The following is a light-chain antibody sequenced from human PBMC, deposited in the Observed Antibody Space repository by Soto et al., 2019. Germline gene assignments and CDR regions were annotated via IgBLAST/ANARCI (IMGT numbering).Light chain of an antibody. J-gene: IGKJ1*01. CDR3: QQYKTYST. V-gene: IGKV1-5*03. CDR2: KTS. Sequence: DIQMTQSPSTLSASVGDRVTITCRASQTISPWLAWYQQKPGKAPKFLIYKTSILESGVPSRFSGRGSGTEFTLTISSLQPDDFATYFNQQYKTYSTFGQGTKVDIK. CDR1: QTISPW.